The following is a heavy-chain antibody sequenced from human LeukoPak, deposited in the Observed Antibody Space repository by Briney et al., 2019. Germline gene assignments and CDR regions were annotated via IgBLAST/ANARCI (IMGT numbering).Heavy chain of an antibody. Sequence: PGGSLMLFCAASGFIFSNYAMSWVRQAPGKGLEWVSTIDNGGTTYCPDSLKGRFTISRGNSKNTLYLQMNSLRAEDTATYYCAKSRGSGTHCFDCWGQGTTVTVSS. D-gene: IGHD3-10*01. CDR3: AKSRGSGTHCFDC. CDR1: GFIFSNYA. V-gene: IGHV3-23*01. CDR2: IDNGGTT. J-gene: IGHJ4*02.